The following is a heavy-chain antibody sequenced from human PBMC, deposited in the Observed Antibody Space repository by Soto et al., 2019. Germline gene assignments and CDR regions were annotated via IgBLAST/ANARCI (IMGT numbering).Heavy chain of an antibody. J-gene: IGHJ4*02. V-gene: IGHV4-59*01. Sequence: SATLALTCTVSGDSITSDYWSWLRQPPWKGLEWIAYIRYSGNLNYNPSLKSRATISSDTSKNQSSLMLSSVTAADTAVYYCAKGAGWYGYWGLGTLVTVSS. CDR1: GDSITSDY. D-gene: IGHD6-19*01. CDR3: AKGAGWYGY. CDR2: IRYSGNL.